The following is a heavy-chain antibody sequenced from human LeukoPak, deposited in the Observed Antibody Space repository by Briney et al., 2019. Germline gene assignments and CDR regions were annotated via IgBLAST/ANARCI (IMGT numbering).Heavy chain of an antibody. D-gene: IGHD5-24*01. CDR2: INPSGGST. Sequence: ASVKVSCKASGYTFTSYYMHWVRQAPGQGLEWMGIINPSGGSTSYAQKFQGRVTMTRDMSTSTVYMELSSLRSEDTAVYYCARGMATITGGPNWFDPWGQGTLVTVSS. CDR3: ARGMATITGGPNWFDP. J-gene: IGHJ5*02. CDR1: GYTFTSYY. V-gene: IGHV1-46*01.